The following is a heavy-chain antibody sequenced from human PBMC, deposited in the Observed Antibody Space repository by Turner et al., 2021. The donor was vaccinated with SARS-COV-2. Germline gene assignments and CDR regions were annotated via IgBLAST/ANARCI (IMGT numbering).Heavy chain of an antibody. D-gene: IGHD6-19*01. Sequence: QVQLQQWGAGLLKPSGTLSLTCAVYDGSFSDYYWAWIRQPPGKGLEWIGEISHSGSTNYNPSLKSRVTISADTSKKQFSLRVIYVTAADTALYYCARSGWSLWYFDYWGQGTLVTVSS. CDR3: ARSGWSLWYFDY. V-gene: IGHV4-34*01. CDR1: DGSFSDYY. CDR2: ISHSGST. J-gene: IGHJ4*02.